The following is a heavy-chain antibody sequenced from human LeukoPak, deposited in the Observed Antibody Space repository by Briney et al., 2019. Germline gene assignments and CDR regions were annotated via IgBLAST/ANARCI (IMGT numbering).Heavy chain of an antibody. Sequence: SETLSLTCTVSGGXVSSGSYYWSWIRQPPGKGLKWIGYIYYSGSTNYNPSLKSRVTISVDTSKNQFSLKLSSVTAADTAVYYCARAVDTARNYYFDYWGQGTLVTVSS. CDR1: GGXVSSGSYY. CDR3: ARAVDTARNYYFDY. D-gene: IGHD5-18*01. CDR2: IYYSGST. J-gene: IGHJ4*02. V-gene: IGHV4-61*01.